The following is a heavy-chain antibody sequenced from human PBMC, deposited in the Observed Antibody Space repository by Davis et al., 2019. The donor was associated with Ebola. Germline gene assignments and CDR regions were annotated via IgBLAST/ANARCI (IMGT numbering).Heavy chain of an antibody. V-gene: IGHV4-4*07. D-gene: IGHD3-22*01. CDR1: GGSISSYF. J-gene: IGHJ3*01. CDR3: ARDFYSDSSAYYIRDAFDV. Sequence: SETLSLTCTVSGGSISSYFWSWIRQPAGKGLEWIGRIYTSGSTNYNPSLKSRVTMSVDTSKNQFSLKLSSVTAADTAVYYCARDFYSDSSAYYIRDAFDVWGQGTMVTVSS. CDR2: IYTSGST.